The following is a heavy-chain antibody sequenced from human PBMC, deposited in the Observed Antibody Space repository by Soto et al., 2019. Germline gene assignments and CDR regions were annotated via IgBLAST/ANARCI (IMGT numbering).Heavy chain of an antibody. D-gene: IGHD2-2*01. CDR3: ARLVGRDWFDP. J-gene: IGHJ5*02. V-gene: IGHV4-59*08. Sequence: QVQLQESGPGLVKPSEPLSLNCIVPGVSISNYYWSWIRQPPGKGLEWIGYIYYSGNTNYNPSLKSRVTISVDTSKHQSSLKLTSVTAADPAMYYCARLVGRDWFDPWGQGTLVTVSS. CDR1: GVSISNYY. CDR2: IYYSGNT.